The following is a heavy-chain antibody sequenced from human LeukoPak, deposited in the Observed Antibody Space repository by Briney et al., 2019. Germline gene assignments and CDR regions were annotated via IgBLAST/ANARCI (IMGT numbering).Heavy chain of an antibody. CDR2: ISSSSSYT. V-gene: IGHV3-21*01. D-gene: IGHD1-20*01. Sequence: GGSLKLSCAASGFTFSSYSMSWVRQAPGKGLEWVSSISSSSSYTYYAYSVKGRLTISRDNAKNSLYLQMNSLRAEDTALYYCARGRYNWKGEGENWFDPWGEGTLVTVSP. J-gene: IGHJ5*02. CDR3: ARGRYNWKGEGENWFDP. CDR1: GFTFSSYS.